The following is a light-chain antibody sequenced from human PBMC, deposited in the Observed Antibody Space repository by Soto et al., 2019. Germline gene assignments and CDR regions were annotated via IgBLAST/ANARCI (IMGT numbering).Light chain of an antibody. CDR2: KAS. J-gene: IGKJ1*01. CDR3: QHYNSNSPT. V-gene: IGKV1-5*03. Sequence: DIQMTQSPSTLSASVGDRVTITCRASQNVSSWLAWYQQKPGKAPNLPIFKASSLDNGVPSRFSGRGSGTEFTLTISSLQPDDFATYYFQHYNSNSPTFGQGTKVELK. CDR1: QNVSSW.